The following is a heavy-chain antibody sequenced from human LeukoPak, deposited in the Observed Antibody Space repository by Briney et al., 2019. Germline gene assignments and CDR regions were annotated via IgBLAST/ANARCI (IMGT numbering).Heavy chain of an antibody. CDR3: ASTSGSYYRWFDP. J-gene: IGHJ5*02. Sequence: GGSLRLSCAASGFTFSSYSMNWVRQAPGKGLEWVSSISSSSSYIYYADSVKGRFTISRDNAKNSLYLQMNSLRAEDTAVYYSASTSGSYYRWFDPWGQGTLVTVSS. V-gene: IGHV3-21*01. CDR2: ISSSSSYI. CDR1: GFTFSSYS. D-gene: IGHD1-26*01.